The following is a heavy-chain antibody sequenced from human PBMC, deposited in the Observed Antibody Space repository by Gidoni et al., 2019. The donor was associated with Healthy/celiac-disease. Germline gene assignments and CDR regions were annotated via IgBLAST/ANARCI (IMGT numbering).Heavy chain of an antibody. Sequence: QVQLQQWGAGLLKPSETLSLPCAGYGGYVSGYYWSWLRQPPGKGLEWIGEINHRGSTNYNSSLKRRVTISVATSKNQFSLKLSSVTAADTAVYYCARVRGMATTRFDYWGQGTLVTVSS. J-gene: IGHJ4*02. CDR2: INHRGST. CDR1: GGYVSGYY. D-gene: IGHD1-20*01. CDR3: ARVRGMATTRFDY. V-gene: IGHV4-34*01.